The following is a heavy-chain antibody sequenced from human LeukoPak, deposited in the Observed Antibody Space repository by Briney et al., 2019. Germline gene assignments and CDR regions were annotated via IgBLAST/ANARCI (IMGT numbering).Heavy chain of an antibody. Sequence: KSGGSLRLSCAASGCNFNDCYMTWIRQAPGKGLEWLSYISSTTGRIIYYADSVKGRFTISRDNTKNSLFLQMVSLRVEDTAVYYCARYYSDAFDVWGQGTVVTVSS. CDR1: GCNFNDCY. D-gene: IGHD3-10*01. V-gene: IGHV3-11*04. CDR3: ARYYSDAFDV. J-gene: IGHJ3*01. CDR2: ISSTTGRII.